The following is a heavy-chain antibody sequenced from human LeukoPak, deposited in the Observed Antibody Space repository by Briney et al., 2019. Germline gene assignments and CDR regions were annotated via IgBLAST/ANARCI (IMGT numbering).Heavy chain of an antibody. CDR1: GGSFSGYY. CDR2: INHSGST. D-gene: IGHD4-23*01. J-gene: IGHJ4*02. V-gene: IGHV4-34*01. CDR3: ARGNDYGGNRGAGDF. Sequence: SETLSLTCAVYGGSFSGYYWSWIRQPPGKGLGWIGEINHSGSTNYNPSLKSRVTISVDTSKNQFSLKLSSVTAADTAVYYCARGNDYGGNRGAGDFWGQGTLVTVSS.